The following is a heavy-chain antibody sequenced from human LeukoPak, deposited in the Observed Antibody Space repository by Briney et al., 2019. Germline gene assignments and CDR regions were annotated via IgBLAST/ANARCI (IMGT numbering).Heavy chain of an antibody. CDR1: GFTFSSYA. J-gene: IGHJ4*02. Sequence: GGSLRLSCAASGFTFSSYAMSWVRQAPGKGLEWVSAISCSGGSTYYADSVKGRFTIPRDNSQNTLYLQMNSLRAEDTAVYYCAKGGLDYYDSSGYLHYWGQGPVVTVSS. V-gene: IGHV3-23*01. D-gene: IGHD3-22*01. CDR2: ISCSGGST. CDR3: AKGGLDYYDSSGYLHY.